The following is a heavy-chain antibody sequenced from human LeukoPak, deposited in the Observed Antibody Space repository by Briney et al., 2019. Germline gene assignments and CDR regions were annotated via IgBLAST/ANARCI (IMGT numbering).Heavy chain of an antibody. Sequence: ASVKVSCKASGYTFTGYYMHWVRQAPGQGLEWMGWINPNSGGTNYAQKFQGRVTMTRDTSISTAYMELSRLRSDDTAVYYCARETLYDSRGWIAYWGQGTLVTVSS. CDR3: ARETLYDSRGWIAY. D-gene: IGHD3-22*01. CDR1: GYTFTGYY. V-gene: IGHV1-2*02. J-gene: IGHJ4*02. CDR2: INPNSGGT.